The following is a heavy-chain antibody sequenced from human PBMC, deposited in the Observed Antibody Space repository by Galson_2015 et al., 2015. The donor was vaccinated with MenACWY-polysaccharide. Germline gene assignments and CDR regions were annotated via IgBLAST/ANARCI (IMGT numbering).Heavy chain of an antibody. D-gene: IGHD3-10*01. Sequence: SLRLSCAASGFSFSTYWMHWVRHAPGKGLVWVSRINADGSATDYADSVRGRFTISRDNAKNTLYLEMNSLRAEDTAIYYCARDCRTRGYCWGQGTLVTVSS. CDR3: ARDCRTRGYC. J-gene: IGHJ4*02. CDR2: INADGSAT. V-gene: IGHV3-74*01. CDR1: GFSFSTYW.